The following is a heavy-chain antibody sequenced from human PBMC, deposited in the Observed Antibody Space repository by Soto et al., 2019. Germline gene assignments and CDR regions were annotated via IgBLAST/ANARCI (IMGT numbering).Heavy chain of an antibody. J-gene: IGHJ6*02. CDR3: AKTRGYCSSTSCYRDYYYGMDV. CDR1: GFTFSSYG. CDR2: ISYDGSNK. Sequence: GGSLRLSCAASGFTFSSYGMHWVRQAPGKGLEWVAVISYDGSNKYYADSVEGRFTISRDNSKNTLYLQMNSLRAEDTAVYYCAKTRGYCSSTSCYRDYYYGMDVWGQGTTVTVSS. V-gene: IGHV3-30*18. D-gene: IGHD2-2*02.